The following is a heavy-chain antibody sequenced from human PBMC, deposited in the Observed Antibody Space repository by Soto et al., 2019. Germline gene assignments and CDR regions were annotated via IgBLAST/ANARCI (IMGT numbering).Heavy chain of an antibody. CDR3: ARVRVVGATRLYYHYGLDV. J-gene: IGHJ6*02. CDR2: VIPIFGTS. D-gene: IGHD1-26*01. CDR1: GGTFSTYA. Sequence: QVQLVQSGAEVKKPGSSVKVSCKAPGGTFSTYAISWVRQAPGQGLEWMGGVIPIFGTSTYAQNFQGRVTITADESTSTAYMELSRLRSEDTAVYYCARVRVVGATRLYYHYGLDVWGQGTTVPVSS. V-gene: IGHV1-69*01.